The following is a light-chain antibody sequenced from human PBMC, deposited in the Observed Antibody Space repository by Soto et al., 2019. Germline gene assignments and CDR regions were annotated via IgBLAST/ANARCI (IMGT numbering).Light chain of an antibody. V-gene: IGLV8-61*01. CDR3: VLYMGSGIWV. Sequence: QTVVTQEASRSVSPGTTVTLTCGLSSGSVSANYYPSWYQQTPGQAPRTLIYNTNTRSSGVPDRFSGSILGNKAALTITGAQADDESDYYCVLYMGSGIWVFGGGTKLTFL. CDR1: SGSVSANYY. J-gene: IGLJ3*02. CDR2: NTN.